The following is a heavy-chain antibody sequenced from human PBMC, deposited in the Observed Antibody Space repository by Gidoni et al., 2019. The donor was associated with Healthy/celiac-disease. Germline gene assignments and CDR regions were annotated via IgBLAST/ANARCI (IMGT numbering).Heavy chain of an antibody. Sequence: QVQLVESGGGVVQPGRSLRLSCAASGFTFSSYAMHWVRQAPGKGLEWVAVISYDGSNKYYADSVKGRFTISRDNSKNTLYLQMNSLRAEDTAVYYCARGLAEPRLNYWGQGTLVTVSS. CDR1: GFTFSSYA. CDR3: ARGLAEPRLNY. CDR2: ISYDGSNK. V-gene: IGHV3-30*04. J-gene: IGHJ4*02. D-gene: IGHD2-15*01.